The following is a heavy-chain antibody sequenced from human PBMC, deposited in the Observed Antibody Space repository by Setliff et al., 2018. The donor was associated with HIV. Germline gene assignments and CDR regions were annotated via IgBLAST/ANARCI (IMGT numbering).Heavy chain of an antibody. J-gene: IGHJ4*02. CDR2: IYYSGST. CDR3: VRNGYYSLDY. CDR1: GGSISSGSYY. V-gene: IGHV4-39*01. Sequence: SETLSLTCTVSGGSISSGSYYWSWIRQPPGKGLEWIGSIYYSGSTYYNPSLKSRVTISVDTSKNQFSLKLTSVTAADTAVYNCVRNGYYSLDYWGQGTLVTVSS. D-gene: IGHD3-22*01.